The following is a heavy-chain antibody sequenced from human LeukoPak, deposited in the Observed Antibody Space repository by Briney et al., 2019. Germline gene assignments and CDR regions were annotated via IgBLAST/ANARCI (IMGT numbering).Heavy chain of an antibody. CDR2: ISAYNGNT. CDR3: ARSGRITIFGVVIDDVFDI. J-gene: IGHJ3*02. CDR1: GYTFTSYG. V-gene: IGHV1-18*01. Sequence: ASVKVSCKASGYTFTSYGISWVRQAPGQGLEWMGWISAYNGNTNYAQKLQGGVTMTTDTSTSTAYMELRSLRSDDTAVYYCARSGRITIFGVVIDDVFDIWGQGTMVTVSS. D-gene: IGHD3-3*01.